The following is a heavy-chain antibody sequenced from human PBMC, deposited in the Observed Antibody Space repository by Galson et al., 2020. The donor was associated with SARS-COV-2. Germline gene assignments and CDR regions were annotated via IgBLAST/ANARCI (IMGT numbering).Heavy chain of an antibody. V-gene: IGHV3-74*01. CDR3: ASRGVVIRDISFDN. Sequence: GGSLRLSCVASGFTFSRFDMHWVRQAPGKGLVWVSRLNSDGISAFYADSVEGRFTISRDNAKNTLYLQMHSLSAEDTAVYYCASRGVVIRDISFDNWGQGTLVTVSS. CDR2: LNSDGISA. J-gene: IGHJ4*02. D-gene: IGHD2-21*01. CDR1: GFTFSRFD.